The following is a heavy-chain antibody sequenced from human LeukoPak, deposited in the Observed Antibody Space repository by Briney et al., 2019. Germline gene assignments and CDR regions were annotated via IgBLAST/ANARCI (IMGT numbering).Heavy chain of an antibody. CDR1: GXTFHNYA. J-gene: IGHJ4*02. D-gene: IGHD5/OR15-5a*01. CDR2: TSGDGITT. Sequence: GGSLRLSWAASGXTFHNYAVHWVRQAPGKGLEWVSLTSGDGITTYFADSVKGRFTISRDNSKSSLFLQMNSLRTEDTALYYCARDHVYGGADYWGQGTLVTVSS. CDR3: ARDHVYGGADY. V-gene: IGHV3-43*02.